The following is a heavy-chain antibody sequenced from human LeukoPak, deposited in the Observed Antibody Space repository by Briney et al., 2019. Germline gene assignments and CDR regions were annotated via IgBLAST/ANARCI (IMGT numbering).Heavy chain of an antibody. J-gene: IGHJ6*03. V-gene: IGHV3-23*01. D-gene: IGHD2-15*01. CDR2: INWNGGST. CDR3: AKGRDCSGGSCYSDYYYYMDV. Sequence: TGGSLRLSCAASGFTFDDYGMSWVRQAPGKGLEWVSGINWNGGSTYSADSVKGRFTISRDNSKNTLYLQMNSLRAEDTAVYYCAKGRDCSGGSCYSDYYYYMDVWGKGTTVTISS. CDR1: GFTFDDYG.